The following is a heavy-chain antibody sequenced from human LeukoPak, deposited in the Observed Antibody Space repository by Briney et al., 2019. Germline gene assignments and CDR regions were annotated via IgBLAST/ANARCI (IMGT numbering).Heavy chain of an antibody. D-gene: IGHD5-18*01. V-gene: IGHV4-34*01. CDR1: GGSFSGYY. J-gene: IGHJ4*02. CDR3: ARADTAIGRKTSPFDY. Sequence: PSETLSLTCAVHGGSFSGYYWSWIRQPPGKGLEWIGEINHSGSTNYNPSLKSRVTISVDTSKNQFSLKLSSVTAADTAVYYCARADTAIGRKTSPFDYWGQGTLVTVSS. CDR2: INHSGST.